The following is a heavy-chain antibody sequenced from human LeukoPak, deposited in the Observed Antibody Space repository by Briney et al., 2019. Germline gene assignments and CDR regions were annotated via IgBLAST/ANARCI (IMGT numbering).Heavy chain of an antibody. CDR1: GFIFSGYT. D-gene: IGHD5-18*01. V-gene: IGHV3-21*01. Sequence: PGGSLRLSCAASGFIFSGYTMTWVRQAPGKGLEWVPSISTSSNYIYYADSVKGRFTISRDNAKNSLYLQMNSLRAEDTAVYYCARCRIGYNAFDIWGQGTMVTVSS. J-gene: IGHJ3*02. CDR2: ISTSSNYI. CDR3: ARCRIGYNAFDI.